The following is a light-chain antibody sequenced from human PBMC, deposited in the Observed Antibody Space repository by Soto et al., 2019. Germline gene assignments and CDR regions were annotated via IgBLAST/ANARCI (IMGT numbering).Light chain of an antibody. V-gene: IGLV2-8*01. CDR1: SSDVGGYNY. Sequence: QSVLTQPPSASGSPGQSVTISCTGTSSDVGGYNYVSWYQQHPGTAPKLLIYDISNRPSGVPDRFSGSKSGNSASLAVTGLQAEDEADYYCRSYASSRSLAVFGGGTQLTVL. CDR2: DIS. CDR3: RSYASSRSLAV. J-gene: IGLJ7*01.